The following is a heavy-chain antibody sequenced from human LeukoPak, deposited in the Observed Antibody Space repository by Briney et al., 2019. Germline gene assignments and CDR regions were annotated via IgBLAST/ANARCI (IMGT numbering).Heavy chain of an antibody. CDR1: GFTFSSYA. D-gene: IGHD5-18*01. J-gene: IGHJ4*02. Sequence: GGSLRLSCAASGFTFSSYAMHWVRQAPGKGLEWVAVISYDGSNKYYADSVKGRFTISRDNSKNTLYLQMNSLRAEDTAVYYCARAPIVWIQLWPPGYFDYWGQGTLVTVSS. CDR2: ISYDGSNK. CDR3: ARAPIVWIQLWPPGYFDY. V-gene: IGHV3-30*01.